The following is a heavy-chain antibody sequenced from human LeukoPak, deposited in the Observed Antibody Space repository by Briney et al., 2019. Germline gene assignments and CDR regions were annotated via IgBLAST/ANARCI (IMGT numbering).Heavy chain of an antibody. CDR1: GFTFSSYS. Sequence: PGGSLRLSCAASGFTFSSYSMNWVRQAPGKGLEWVSSISSSSSYIHYADSVKGRFTISRDNAKNSLYLQMNSLRAEDTAVYYCALEGGYEGGFGYYYYYMDVWGKGTTVTVSS. J-gene: IGHJ6*03. D-gene: IGHD5-12*01. V-gene: IGHV3-21*01. CDR2: ISSSSSYI. CDR3: ALEGGYEGGFGYYYYYMDV.